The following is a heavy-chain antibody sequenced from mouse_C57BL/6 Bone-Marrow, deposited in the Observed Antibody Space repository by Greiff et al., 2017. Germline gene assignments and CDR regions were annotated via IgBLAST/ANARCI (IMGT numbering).Heavy chain of an antibody. J-gene: IGHJ1*03. CDR3: ARSHYYGSIYWYFDV. CDR2: ISYSGST. CDR1: GYSITSDY. Sequence: VQLKESGPGLAKPSQTLSLTCSVTGYSITSDYWNWIRKFPGNKLEYMGYISYSGSTYYNPSLKSRISITRDTSKNQYYLQLNSVTTEDTATYYCARSHYYGSIYWYFDVWGTGTTVTVSS. V-gene: IGHV3-8*01. D-gene: IGHD1-1*01.